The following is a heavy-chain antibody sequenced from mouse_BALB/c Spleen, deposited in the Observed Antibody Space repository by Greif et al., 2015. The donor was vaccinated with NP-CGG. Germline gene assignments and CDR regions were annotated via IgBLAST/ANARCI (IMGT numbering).Heavy chain of an antibody. V-gene: IGHV1S34*01. D-gene: IGHD2-14*01. CDR2: ISCYNGAT. J-gene: IGHJ3*01. CDR1: GYSFAGYY. CDR3: AREGGYYRYDEGAWFAY. Sequence: LVKTGASVKISCKASGYSFAGYYMHWVKQSHGKSLEWIGYISCYNGATSYNQKFKGKATFTVDTSSSTAYMQFNSLTSEDSAVYYCAREGGYYRYDEGAWFAYWGQGTLVTVSA.